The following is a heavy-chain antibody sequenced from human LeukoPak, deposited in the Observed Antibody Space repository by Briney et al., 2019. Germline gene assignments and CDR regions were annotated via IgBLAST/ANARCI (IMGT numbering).Heavy chain of an antibody. CDR2: ISSSSSTI. CDR1: GFTFSSYS. CDR3: AKGGGYEAQYYYYYLDV. V-gene: IGHV3-48*01. J-gene: IGHJ6*03. Sequence: GGSLRLSCAASGFTFSSYSMNWVRQAPGKGLEWVSYISSSSSTIYYADSVKGRFTISRDNARNSLYLQMNSLRAEDTAVYYCAKGGGYEAQYYYYYLDVWGKGTTVTISS. D-gene: IGHD5-12*01.